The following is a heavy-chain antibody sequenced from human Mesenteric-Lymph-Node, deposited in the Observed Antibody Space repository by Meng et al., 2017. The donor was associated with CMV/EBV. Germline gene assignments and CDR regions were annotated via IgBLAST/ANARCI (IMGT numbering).Heavy chain of an antibody. D-gene: IGHD3-3*01. CDR3: VRRELRFFAFDI. CDR2: IYYSGST. CDR1: GGSISSYY. J-gene: IGHJ3*02. V-gene: IGHV4-59*01. Sequence: SETLSLTCTVSGGSISSYYWSWIRQPPGKGLEWIGYIYYSGSTNYDPSLDSRVSITVDTSKNQFSLKLSSVTAADTAVYYCVRRELRFFAFDIWGQGTMVTVSS.